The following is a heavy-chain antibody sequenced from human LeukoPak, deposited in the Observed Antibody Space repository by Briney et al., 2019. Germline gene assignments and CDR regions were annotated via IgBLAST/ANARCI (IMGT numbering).Heavy chain of an antibody. V-gene: IGHV3-23*01. CDR3: AKSEDNSNFHLTGYLDY. CDR1: GFTFRDFA. J-gene: IGHJ4*02. CDR2: ISRSGEIS. Sequence: PGGSLRLSCAASGFTFRDFAMNWVRQAPGKGLEWVSIISRSGEISYHANSVTGRFTISRDNSKSTLYLQMNSLRAEDTAVYFCAKSEDNSNFHLTGYLDYWGQGTLVSVSS. D-gene: IGHD2/OR15-2a*01.